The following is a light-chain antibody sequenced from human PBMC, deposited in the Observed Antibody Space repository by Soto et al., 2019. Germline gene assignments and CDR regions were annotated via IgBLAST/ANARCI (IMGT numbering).Light chain of an antibody. CDR1: QSVSSSY. CDR2: GAS. V-gene: IGKV3-20*01. J-gene: IGKJ1*01. Sequence: EVVLTQSPGTLALSPGERGTLCCRASQSVSSSYLAWYQHKHGQAPRLIMYGASSRATGVPDRFSGWGSGTDFTLTISRLEREEFAVYYCHQYGASPQTFGQGTKVDIK. CDR3: HQYGASPQT.